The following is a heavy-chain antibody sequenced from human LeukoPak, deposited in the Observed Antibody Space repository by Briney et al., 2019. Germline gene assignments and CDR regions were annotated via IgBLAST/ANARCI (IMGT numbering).Heavy chain of an antibody. CDR2: ISYNGRA. D-gene: IGHD4-17*01. CDR3: ARVDHGDSIEY. V-gene: IGHV4-59*13. CDR1: GGPIRCYF. Sequence: SETLSLTCSVWGGPIRCYFGRWMRQPPGKALEWIGYISYNGRANYNLSLKSRVTISVDPSKHQFSLKLSSVTAADTAVYYCARVDHGDSIEYWGQGTLVTVSS. J-gene: IGHJ4*02.